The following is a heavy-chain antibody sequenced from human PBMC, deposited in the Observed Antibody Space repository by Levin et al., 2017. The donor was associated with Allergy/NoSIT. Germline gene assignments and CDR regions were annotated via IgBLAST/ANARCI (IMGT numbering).Heavy chain of an antibody. CDR1: GYTFTSYY. CDR2: INPSGGST. V-gene: IGHV1-46*03. CDR3: ARDIEEVRGVIITWWFDP. J-gene: IGHJ5*02. D-gene: IGHD3-10*01. Sequence: ASVKVSCKASGYTFTSYYMHWVRQAPGQGLEWMGIINPSGGSTSYAQKFQGRVTMTRDTSTSTVYMELSSLRSEDTAVYYCARDIEEVRGVIITWWFDPWGQGTLVTVSS.